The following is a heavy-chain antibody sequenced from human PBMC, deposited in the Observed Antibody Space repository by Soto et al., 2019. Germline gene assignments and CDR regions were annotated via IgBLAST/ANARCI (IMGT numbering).Heavy chain of an antibody. CDR2: INSDGSST. CDR3: VRTGLVVAAATLKDY. D-gene: IGHD2-15*01. J-gene: IGHJ4*02. Sequence: EVQLVESGGGLVQHGGSLRLSCAASGFTFSSYWMHWVRQAPGKGLVWVSRINSDGSSTSYADSVNGRFTISRDNGKNKLSLQMNSLRAGATAVYYCVRTGLVVAAATLKDYWCQGTLVTVSS. V-gene: IGHV3-74*01. CDR1: GFTFSSYW.